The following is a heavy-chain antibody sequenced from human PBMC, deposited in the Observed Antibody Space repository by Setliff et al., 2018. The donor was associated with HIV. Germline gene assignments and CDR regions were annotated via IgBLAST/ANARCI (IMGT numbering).Heavy chain of an antibody. D-gene: IGHD3-22*01. Sequence: SETLSLTCTVSGDSIGSGGYYWRWIRQPPGKGLEWIGDVSHTGSTNYNPSLKSRITMSVDTSKNQFSLKLSSVTAADTAVYYCARVVGYYDSSGYPNYYYYYMDVWGKGTTVTVSS. CDR2: VSHTGST. CDR3: ARVVGYYDSSGYPNYYYYYMDV. V-gene: IGHV4-39*07. CDR1: GDSIGSGGYY. J-gene: IGHJ6*03.